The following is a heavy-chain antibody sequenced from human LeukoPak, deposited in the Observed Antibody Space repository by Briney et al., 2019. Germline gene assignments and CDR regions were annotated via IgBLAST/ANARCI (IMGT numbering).Heavy chain of an antibody. V-gene: IGHV3-7*01. Sequence: PGGSLRLSCAASGFTFSSYWMSWVRQAPGKGLEWVANIKQDGSEKYYVDSVKGRFTISRDNAKNSLYLQMNSLRAEDTAVYYYARGRVYGGNPGGYWGQGTLVTVSS. CDR3: ARGRVYGGNPGGY. J-gene: IGHJ4*02. CDR2: IKQDGSEK. CDR1: GFTFSSYW. D-gene: IGHD4-23*01.